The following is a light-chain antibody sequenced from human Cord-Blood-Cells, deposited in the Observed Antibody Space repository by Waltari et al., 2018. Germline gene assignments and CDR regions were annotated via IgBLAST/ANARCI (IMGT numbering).Light chain of an antibody. V-gene: IGKV3-11*01. CDR3: QQRSNWPPT. CDR2: DAS. Sequence: SNRATQSGISCLSWYQQNPGQAPSLLSYDASNRATGIPASVSGSGSGTDFTLTISSLEPEDFAVYYCQQRSNWPPTFGQGTKVEIK. CDR1: QSGISC. J-gene: IGKJ1*01.